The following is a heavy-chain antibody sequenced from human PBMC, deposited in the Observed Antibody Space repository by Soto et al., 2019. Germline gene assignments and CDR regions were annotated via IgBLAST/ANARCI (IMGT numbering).Heavy chain of an antibody. CDR1: GFTFSSYG. D-gene: IGHD3-10*01. CDR3: AKDPPWRRYGSGSSRPPSYFDY. CDR2: ISYDESNK. Sequence: HPGGSLRLSCAASGFTFSSYGMHLVRQAPGKGLEWVAFISYDESNKYYADSVKGRFTISRDNSKNTLFLQMNSLRAEDTAVYYCAKDPPWRRYGSGSSRPPSYFDYWGQGT. V-gene: IGHV3-30*18. J-gene: IGHJ4*02.